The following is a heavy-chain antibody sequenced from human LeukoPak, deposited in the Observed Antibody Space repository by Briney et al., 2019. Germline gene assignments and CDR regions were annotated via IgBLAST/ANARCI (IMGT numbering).Heavy chain of an antibody. Sequence: GGSLRLSCVASGFIFSDYSMDWVRQAPGKGLEWVSSISCSSAYILYSDSVKGRFTISRDNAQNSLYLQMNSLRAEDTAVYYCARELQCGGDCHYDAIYMWGQGTVGTVSS. CDR1: GFIFSDYS. V-gene: IGHV3-21*01. D-gene: IGHD2-21*02. CDR2: ISCSSAYI. CDR3: ARELQCGGDCHYDAIYM. J-gene: IGHJ3*02.